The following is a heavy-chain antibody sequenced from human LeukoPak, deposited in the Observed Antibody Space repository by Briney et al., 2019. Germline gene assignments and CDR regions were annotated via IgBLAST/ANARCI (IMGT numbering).Heavy chain of an antibody. CDR1: GYTFTSYA. V-gene: IGHV7-4-1*02. Sequence: ASVKVSCKASGYTFTSYAMNWVRQAPGQGLEWMGWINTNTGNPTYAQGFTGRFVFSLDTSVSTAYLQISSLKAEDTAVYYCVRPMSRGIAVAGWDPWGQGTLVTVSS. D-gene: IGHD6-19*01. J-gene: IGHJ5*02. CDR3: VRPMSRGIAVAGWDP. CDR2: INTNTGNP.